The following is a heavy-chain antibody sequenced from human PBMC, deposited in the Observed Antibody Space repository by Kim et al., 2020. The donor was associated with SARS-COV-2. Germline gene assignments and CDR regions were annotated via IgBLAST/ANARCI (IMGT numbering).Heavy chain of an antibody. J-gene: IGHJ3*02. CDR2: TYFRSKWYN. D-gene: IGHD3-3*01. CDR1: GDSVSSNSGA. Sequence: SQTLSLTCAISGDSVSSNSGAWNWIRQSPSRGLEWLGRTYFRSKWYNDYAVSVKSRITINTDTSKNHFSLQLNSMTPEDTAVYYCARDLGYHDYWSGYQGGAFDIWGQGTTVTVCS. CDR3: ARDLGYHDYWSGYQGGAFDI. V-gene: IGHV6-1*01.